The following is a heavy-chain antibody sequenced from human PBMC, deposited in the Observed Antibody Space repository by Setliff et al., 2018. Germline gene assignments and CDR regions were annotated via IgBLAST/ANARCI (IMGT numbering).Heavy chain of an antibody. CDR2: INPNSGGT. V-gene: IGHV1-2*02. Sequence: ASVKVSCKASGYTFTGYYMHWVRQAPGQGLEWMGWINPNSGGTNYAQKFQGRVTMTRNTSISTAYMELSSLRSEDTAVYYCARTRGLDVWGQGTTVTVSS. J-gene: IGHJ6*02. CDR3: ARTRGLDV. CDR1: GYTFTGYY.